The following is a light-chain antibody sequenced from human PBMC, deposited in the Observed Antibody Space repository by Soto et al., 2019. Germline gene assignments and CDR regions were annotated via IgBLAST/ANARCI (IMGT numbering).Light chain of an antibody. CDR2: RAS. V-gene: IGKV3-20*01. CDR1: QSINNYV. Sequence: EIVLTQSPGSLSLSPGETATLSCRASQSINNYVLAWHQQRPGQAPRLLIFRASQRASGIPDRFRGSGSGTDFTLTITGLEPEDFAVYYCQQYTNAPRTFGQGTKVEIK. CDR3: QQYTNAPRT. J-gene: IGKJ1*01.